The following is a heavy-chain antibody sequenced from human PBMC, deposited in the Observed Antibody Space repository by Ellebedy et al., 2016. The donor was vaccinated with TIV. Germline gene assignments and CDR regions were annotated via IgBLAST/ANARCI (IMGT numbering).Heavy chain of an antibody. D-gene: IGHD3-22*01. CDR2: INSNDGTR. V-gene: IGHV1-46*01. J-gene: IGHJ4*02. Sequence: AASVKVSCKASGYTFSMYYIHWVRQAPGQGLEWMGVINSNDGTRNYAQKFQARVTMTRDTSTSTVYLDLSSLISEDAAVYYCARELSGSGYYDLWGQGTLVTVSS. CDR1: GYTFSMYY. CDR3: ARELSGSGYYDL.